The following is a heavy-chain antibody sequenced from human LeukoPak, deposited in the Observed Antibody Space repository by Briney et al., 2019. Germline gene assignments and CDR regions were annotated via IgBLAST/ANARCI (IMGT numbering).Heavy chain of an antibody. V-gene: IGHV4-59*08. CDR1: GGTISSYL. D-gene: IGHD4-17*01. CDR3: ARYPYNHGDYSRESGY. CDR2: IHYSGDT. J-gene: IGHJ4*02. Sequence: PSETLSLTCTVSGGTISSYLWSWVRQPPGKGLEWIGYIHYSGDTNSHSSLNHPVTISLAASTNQFSLNLCSVSAAVTAVYYCARYPYNHGDYSRESGYWGQGVLVTVSS.